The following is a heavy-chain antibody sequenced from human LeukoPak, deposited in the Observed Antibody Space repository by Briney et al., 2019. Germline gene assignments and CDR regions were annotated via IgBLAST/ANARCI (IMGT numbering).Heavy chain of an antibody. CDR3: AKSPYTIFGVVPQSTWFDP. V-gene: IGHV3-30*18. D-gene: IGHD3-3*01. CDR2: ISYDGSNK. Sequence: GGSLRLSCAASGFTFSSYGMHWVRQAPGKGLERVAVISYDGSNKYYADSVKGRFTISRDNSKNTLYLQMNSLRAEDTAVYYCAKSPYTIFGVVPQSTWFDPWRQGTLVTVSS. J-gene: IGHJ5*02. CDR1: GFTFSSYG.